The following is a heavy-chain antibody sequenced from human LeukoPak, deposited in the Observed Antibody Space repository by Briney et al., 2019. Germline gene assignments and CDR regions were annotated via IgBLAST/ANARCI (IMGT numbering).Heavy chain of an antibody. J-gene: IGHJ6*03. CDR2: IRYDGSNK. CDR3: AKVSPSITMARGVIITSHYMDV. Sequence: GGSLRLSCAASGFTFSSYGMHWVRQAPGKGLEWVAFIRYDGSNKYYADSVKGRFTISRDNSKNTQYLQMNSLRAEDTAVYYCAKVSPSITMARGVIITSHYMDVWGKGTTVTISS. D-gene: IGHD3-10*01. V-gene: IGHV3-30*02. CDR1: GFTFSSYG.